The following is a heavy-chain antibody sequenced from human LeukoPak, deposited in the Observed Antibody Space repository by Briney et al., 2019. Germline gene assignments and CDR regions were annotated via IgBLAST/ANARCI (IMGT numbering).Heavy chain of an antibody. J-gene: IGHJ4*02. CDR2: INHSGST. V-gene: IGHV4-34*01. D-gene: IGHD2-8*02. Sequence: SETLSLTCAVYGGSFSGYYWSWIRQPPGKGLEWIGEINHSGSTNYNPSLKSRVTISVDTSKNQFSLKLSSVTAADTAVYYCARCHTGGVPFDYWGQGTLVTVSS. CDR1: GGSFSGYY. CDR3: ARCHTGGVPFDY.